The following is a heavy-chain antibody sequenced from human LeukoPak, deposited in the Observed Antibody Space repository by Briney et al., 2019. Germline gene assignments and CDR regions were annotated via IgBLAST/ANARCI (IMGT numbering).Heavy chain of an antibody. CDR1: GGTFSIYA. V-gene: IGHV1-69*05. Sequence: SVKVSCKASGGTFSIYAISWVRQAPGQGLEWMGGINPIFGPANYAQKFQGRVTITTDESTSTAYMELRSLRSEDTAVYYCARGPLPYYYDSSGYTPYYFDCWGQGTLVTVSS. CDR2: INPIFGPA. D-gene: IGHD3-22*01. J-gene: IGHJ4*02. CDR3: ARGPLPYYYDSSGYTPYYFDC.